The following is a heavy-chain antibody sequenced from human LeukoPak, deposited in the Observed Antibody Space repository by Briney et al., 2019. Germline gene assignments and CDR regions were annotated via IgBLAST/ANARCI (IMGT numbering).Heavy chain of an antibody. CDR1: GYTFMSHG. J-gene: IGHJ3*02. CDR2: ISGSSSNT. D-gene: IGHD3-16*01. Sequence: WASVKVSCKAYGYTFMSHGISWVGQAPGQGLEWMGWISGSSSNTNYAQRLQGRVTMTTDTSTTTAYMELRSLRSDDTAVYYCARATGTWGHDGFDIWGQGTMVTVSS. V-gene: IGHV1-18*01. CDR3: ARATGTWGHDGFDI.